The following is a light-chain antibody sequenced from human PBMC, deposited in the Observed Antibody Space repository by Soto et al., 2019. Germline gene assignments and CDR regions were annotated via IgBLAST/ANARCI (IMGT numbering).Light chain of an antibody. J-gene: IGLJ2*01. CDR2: EVS. CDR1: SSDVGKYNL. Sequence: QSALTQPPSVSGSPGQSVTISCTGTSSDVGKYNLVSWYQQHPGKAPKLMIYEVSNRPSGVPDRFSGSKSGNTASLTISGLQAEDEADYHCSSYSTSSSAYLVFGGGTKLTVL. CDR3: SSYSTSSSAYLV. V-gene: IGLV2-18*02.